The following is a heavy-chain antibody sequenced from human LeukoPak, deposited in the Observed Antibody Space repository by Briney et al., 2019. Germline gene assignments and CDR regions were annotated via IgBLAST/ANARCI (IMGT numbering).Heavy chain of an antibody. CDR3: ARDINSVAFDM. V-gene: IGHV3-21*05. J-gene: IGHJ3*02. CDR2: IGFSTTYI. Sequence: PSGSPRLSCAGSALTLSSHTIDWGRQAPGRGLGWVSCIGFSTTYIHYADSVKGRFTVTRDNAKGSVSLQMNSLSAEDTAVYYCARDINSVAFDMWGQGTVVTVSS. CDR1: ALTLSSHT. D-gene: IGHD1-1*01.